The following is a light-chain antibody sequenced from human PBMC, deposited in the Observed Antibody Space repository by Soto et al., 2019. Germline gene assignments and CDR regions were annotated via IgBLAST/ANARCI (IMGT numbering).Light chain of an antibody. CDR2: KAS. V-gene: IGKV1-5*03. Sequence: DIQLTQSPSTLSGSVGDRGTITCRASQTISSWLAWYQQKPGKSPKLLIYKASTLKSGVPSRFSGSGSGTEFTLTISSLQPDDFANYYCQQYESYYPWTFGQGTKVDIK. J-gene: IGKJ1*01. CDR1: QTISSW. CDR3: QQYESYYPWT.